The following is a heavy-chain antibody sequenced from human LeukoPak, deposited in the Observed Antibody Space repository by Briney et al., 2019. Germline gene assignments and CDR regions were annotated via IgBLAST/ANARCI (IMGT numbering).Heavy chain of an antibody. D-gene: IGHD6-19*01. CDR1: GFTSSSYG. CDR3: AKDHLPGIVVADRDY. CDR2: IRYDGSNK. Sequence: GGSLRLSCAASGFTSSSYGMHWVRQAPGKGLEWVAFIRYDGSNKYYADSVKGRFTISRDNSKNTLYLQINSLRAEDTALYYCAKDHLPGIVVADRDYWGQGTLVTVSS. J-gene: IGHJ4*02. V-gene: IGHV3-30*02.